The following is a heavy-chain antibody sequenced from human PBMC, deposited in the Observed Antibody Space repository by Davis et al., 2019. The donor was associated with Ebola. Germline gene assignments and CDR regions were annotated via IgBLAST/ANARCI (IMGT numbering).Heavy chain of an antibody. CDR1: GGSIRGDN. J-gene: IGHJ4*02. CDR3: ARGSRNIYCTGGVCHFDS. Sequence: SETLSLTCTVSGGSIRGDNWSWLWQSPGKGLEWIGYVSYTGSTNYNPSLKSRVTISVDTSRNQFSLNLTSVTAADTAIYFCARGSRNIYCTGGVCHFDSWGPGTLVTVS. CDR2: VSYTGST. D-gene: IGHD2-8*02. V-gene: IGHV4-59*01.